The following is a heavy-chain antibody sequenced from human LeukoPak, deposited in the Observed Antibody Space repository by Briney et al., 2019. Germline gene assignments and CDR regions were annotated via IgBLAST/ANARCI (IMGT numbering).Heavy chain of an antibody. V-gene: IGHV4-39*07. CDR3: ARDWNRYAY. CDR2: TYYRGTT. D-gene: IGHD1-1*01. J-gene: IGHJ4*02. Sequence: SETLSLTCTVSGASISSTSYYWGWIRQPPGKGLEWIGSTYYRGTTYYNPSLKSRVTISVDTSKNQYSLQLSSLTAADSAVYYCARDWNRYAYWGQGTLVTVSS. CDR1: GASISSTSYY.